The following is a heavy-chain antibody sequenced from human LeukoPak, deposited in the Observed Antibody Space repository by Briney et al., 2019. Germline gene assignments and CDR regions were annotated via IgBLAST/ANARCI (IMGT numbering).Heavy chain of an antibody. CDR2: IWYGGCNK. D-gene: IGHD6-13*01. Sequence: GGSLRLFCAASGFTFSSYGMLWVRQARGKGLEGVADIWYGGCNKYCADCEEGRFTIPRESYKHTVYPQKNSLREGDAAVYYCRKDVREYSSSWIPAPWGQGTVVTVSS. CDR3: RKDVREYSSSWIPAP. CDR1: GFTFSSYG. J-gene: IGHJ5*02. V-gene: IGHV3-33*06.